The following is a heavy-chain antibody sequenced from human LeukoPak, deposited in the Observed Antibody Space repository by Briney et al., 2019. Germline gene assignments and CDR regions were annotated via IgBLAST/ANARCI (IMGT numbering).Heavy chain of an antibody. J-gene: IGHJ4*02. CDR1: GFTFSSYW. CDR2: IKQDGSER. D-gene: IGHD6-19*01. V-gene: IGHV3-7*03. Sequence: PGGSLRLSCAASGFTFSSYWMSWVRQAPGKGLEWVANIKQDGSERYYVDSVKGRFTLSRDNAENSLSLQMNSLRAEDTAIYYCARVGARGYGNGWYDYRGQGTLVTVSS. CDR3: ARVGARGYGNGWYDY.